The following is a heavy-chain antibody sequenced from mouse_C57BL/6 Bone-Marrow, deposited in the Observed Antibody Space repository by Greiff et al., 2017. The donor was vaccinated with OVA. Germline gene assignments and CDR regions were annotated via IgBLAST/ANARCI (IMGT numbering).Heavy chain of an antibody. CDR2: IYPRSGNT. V-gene: IGHV1-81*01. CDR1: GYTFTSYG. CDR3: ARPVWYWYFDV. Sequence: QVQLQQPGAELARPGASVKLSCKASGYTFTSYGISWVKQRTGQGLEWIGEIYPRSGNTYYNEKFKGKATLTADKSSSTAYMELRSLTSEDSAVYFCARPVWYWYFDVWGTGTTVTVSS. D-gene: IGHD2-10*02. J-gene: IGHJ1*03.